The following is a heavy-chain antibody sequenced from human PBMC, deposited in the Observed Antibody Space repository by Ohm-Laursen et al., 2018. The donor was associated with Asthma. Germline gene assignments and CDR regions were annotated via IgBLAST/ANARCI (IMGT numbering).Heavy chain of an antibody. Sequence: GSLRLSCTASEFTFSLYSMNWVRQAPGKGLEWVSYISSSSSTIYYADSVKGRFTISRDNAKNSLYLQMNSLRAEDTAVYYCARDALGSGYYFWFDPWGQGTLVTVSS. CDR1: EFTFSLYS. CDR3: ARDALGSGYYFWFDP. V-gene: IGHV3-48*04. D-gene: IGHD3-22*01. CDR2: ISSSSSTI. J-gene: IGHJ5*02.